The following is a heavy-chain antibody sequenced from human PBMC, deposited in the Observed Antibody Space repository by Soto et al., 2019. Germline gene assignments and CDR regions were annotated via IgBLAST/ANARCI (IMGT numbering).Heavy chain of an antibody. CDR2: ISYDSTKT. CDR3: ARTRSAWSDFHYYSLDV. Sequence: PGGSLRLSCAASGFTVSSNYMSWVRQAPGKGLEWVAFISYDSTKTYYADSVKGRFTISRDNSNSALYVQMNSLTGEDTAVYYCARTRSAWSDFHYYSLDVWGQGTTVTVSS. D-gene: IGHD1-26*01. CDR1: GFTVSSNY. J-gene: IGHJ6*02. V-gene: IGHV3-30*03.